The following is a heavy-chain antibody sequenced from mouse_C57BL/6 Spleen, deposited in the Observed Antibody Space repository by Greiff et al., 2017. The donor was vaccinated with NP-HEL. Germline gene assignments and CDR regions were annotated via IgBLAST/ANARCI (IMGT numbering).Heavy chain of an antibody. CDR3: ARWELRLWYFDV. D-gene: IGHD3-2*02. CDR1: GYTFTSYG. V-gene: IGHV1-81*01. CDR2: IYPRSGNT. Sequence: QVQLQQSGAELARPGASVKLSCKASGYTFTSYGISWVKQRTGQGLEWIGEIYPRSGNTYYNEKFKGKATLTADKSSSTAYMELRSLTSEDSAVYFCARWELRLWYFDVWGTGTTVTVSS. J-gene: IGHJ1*03.